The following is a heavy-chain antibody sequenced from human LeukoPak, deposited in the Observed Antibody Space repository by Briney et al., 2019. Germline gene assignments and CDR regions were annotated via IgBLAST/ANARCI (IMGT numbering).Heavy chain of an antibody. J-gene: IGHJ5*02. V-gene: IGHV4-59*12. CDR3: ARGTRGGGDWFDP. CDR2: IYYSGTT. D-gene: IGHD2-15*01. CDR1: GGSISSYY. Sequence: SETLSLTCTVSGGSISSYYWSWIRQPPGKGLEWIGYIYYSGTTNYNPSLKSRVTISVDTSKNQFSLKLSSVTAADTAVYYCARGTRGGGDWFDPWGQGTLVTVSS.